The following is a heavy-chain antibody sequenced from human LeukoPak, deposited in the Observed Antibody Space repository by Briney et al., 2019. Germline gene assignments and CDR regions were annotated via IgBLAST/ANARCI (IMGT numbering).Heavy chain of an antibody. Sequence: SGPTLVNPTQTPRLTCTFYALTLSPSGVGVGWIRQPPGKALEWLALIYWDDDKRYSPSLKSRLTITKDTPKNQVVLTMTNMDPVDTATYYCAHYHIVATTYGFDYWGQGTLVTVSS. V-gene: IGHV2-5*02. CDR2: IYWDDDK. CDR1: ALTLSPSGVG. J-gene: IGHJ4*02. CDR3: AHYHIVATTYGFDY. D-gene: IGHD5-12*01.